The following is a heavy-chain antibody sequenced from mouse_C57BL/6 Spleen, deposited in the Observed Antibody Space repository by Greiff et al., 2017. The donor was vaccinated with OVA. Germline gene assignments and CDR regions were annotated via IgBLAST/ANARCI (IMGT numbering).Heavy chain of an antibody. Sequence: EVQLVESGGGLVQPGGSMKLSCVASGFTFSNYWMNWVRQSPEKGLEWVAQIRLKSDNYATHYAESVKGRFTISRDDSKSSVYLQMNNLRAEDTGIYYCTAYYSTPFAYWGQGTLVTVSA. CDR1: GFTFSNYW. J-gene: IGHJ3*01. CDR3: TAYYSTPFAY. V-gene: IGHV6-3*01. CDR2: IRLKSDNYAT. D-gene: IGHD2-5*01.